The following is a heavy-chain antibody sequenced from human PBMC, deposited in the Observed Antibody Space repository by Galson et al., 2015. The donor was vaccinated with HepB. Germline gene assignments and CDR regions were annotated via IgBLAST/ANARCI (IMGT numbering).Heavy chain of an antibody. CDR2: ISSSSSTI. D-gene: IGHD3-10*01. CDR3: ARFTGAGRFDY. Sequence: SLRLSCAASGFSFRTFSMNWVRQAPGKGLEGVSYISSSSSTIYYADSVKGRFTISRDNAKNSLYLQMNGLRAEDTAVYYCARFTGAGRFDYWGHGTLVTVSS. CDR1: GFSFRTFS. J-gene: IGHJ4*01. V-gene: IGHV3-48*01.